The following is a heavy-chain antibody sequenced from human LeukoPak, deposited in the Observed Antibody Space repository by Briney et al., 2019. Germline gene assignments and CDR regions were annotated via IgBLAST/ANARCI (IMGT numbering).Heavy chain of an antibody. Sequence: GGSLRLSCAASGFTFSTYWMHWVRQAPGKGLVWVSRTSNDGSSTSYADSVKGRFTVSRDNAKNTLYLQMSSLRSEDTAVYYSASLTSPTDTYGLFDYWGQGTLVTVSS. CDR2: TSNDGSST. CDR3: ASLTSPTDTYGLFDY. D-gene: IGHD5-18*01. CDR1: GFTFSTYW. J-gene: IGHJ4*02. V-gene: IGHV3-74*01.